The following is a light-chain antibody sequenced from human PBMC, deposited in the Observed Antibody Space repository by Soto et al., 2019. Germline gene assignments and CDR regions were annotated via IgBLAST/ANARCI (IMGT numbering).Light chain of an antibody. Sequence: EIVLTQSPATLSLSPWERATLSCRASQSVSSYLAWYQQKPGQAPRLLIYDASNSATGIPARFSGSGSGTDFPLTISRLEPEDFAVYYCQQRSNWRFTCGPGTKVDIK. CDR3: QQRSNWRFT. J-gene: IGKJ3*01. CDR2: DAS. V-gene: IGKV3-11*01. CDR1: QSVSSY.